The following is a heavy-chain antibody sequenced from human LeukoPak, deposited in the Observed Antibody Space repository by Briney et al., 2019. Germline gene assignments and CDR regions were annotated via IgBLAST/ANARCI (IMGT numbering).Heavy chain of an antibody. CDR3: ARVSPPYSYYFDY. J-gene: IGHJ4*02. Sequence: SVKVSCKASRYTFSNYDINWVRQATGQGLEWMGGIIPIFGTANYAQKFQGRVTITADESTSTAYMELSSLRSEDTAVYYCARVSPPYSYYFDYWGQGTLVTVSS. V-gene: IGHV1-69*13. D-gene: IGHD2-15*01. CDR1: RYTFSNYD. CDR2: IIPIFGTA.